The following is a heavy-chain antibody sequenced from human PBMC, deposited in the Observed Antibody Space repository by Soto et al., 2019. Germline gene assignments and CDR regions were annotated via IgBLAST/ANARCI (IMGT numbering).Heavy chain of an antibody. V-gene: IGHV4-39*01. J-gene: IGHJ4*02. CDR2: IYYSGST. CDR1: GGSISSSSYY. D-gene: IGHD2-21*02. Sequence: SETLSLTCTVSGGSISSSSYYWGWIRQPPGKGLEWIGSIYYSGSTYYNPSLKSRVTISVDTSKNQFSLKLSSVTAADTAVYYCARQDIVVVTLDYWGQGTLVTVSS. CDR3: ARQDIVVVTLDY.